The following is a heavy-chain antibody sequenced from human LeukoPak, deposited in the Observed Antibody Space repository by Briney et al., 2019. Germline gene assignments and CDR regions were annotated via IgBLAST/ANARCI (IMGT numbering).Heavy chain of an antibody. CDR2: ISDSGGST. Sequence: GGSLRLSCAASGFSFSTYALSWVRQAPGKGLHWVSKISDSGGSTYYADSVKGRFTISRDNSKNTMYMQMSSLRAEDTAVYYCAKDNYDYGDYDGGDYWGQGTLVTVSS. CDR1: GFSFSTYA. J-gene: IGHJ4*02. CDR3: AKDNYDYGDYDGGDY. D-gene: IGHD4-17*01. V-gene: IGHV3-23*01.